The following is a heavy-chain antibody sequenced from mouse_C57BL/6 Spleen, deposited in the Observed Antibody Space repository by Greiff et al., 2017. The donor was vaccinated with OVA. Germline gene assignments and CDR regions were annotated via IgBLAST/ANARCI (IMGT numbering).Heavy chain of an antibody. Sequence: QVQLKESGAELVKPGASVKLSCKASGYTFTSYWMQWVKQRPGQGLEWIGEIDPSDSYTNYNQKFKGKATLTVDTSSSTAYMQLSSLTSEDSAVYYCARTGSTYYYAMDYWGQGTSVTVSS. D-gene: IGHD1-1*01. CDR1: GYTFTSYW. V-gene: IGHV1-50*01. CDR2: IDPSDSYT. CDR3: ARTGSTYYYAMDY. J-gene: IGHJ4*01.